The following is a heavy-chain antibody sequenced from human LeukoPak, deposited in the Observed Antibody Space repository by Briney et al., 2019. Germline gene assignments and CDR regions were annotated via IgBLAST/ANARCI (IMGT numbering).Heavy chain of an antibody. CDR3: AKHPTIVVVVAAYFDY. Sequence: PGGSLRLSCAASGFTFSSYGMRWVRQAPGKGLEWVAFIRYDGSNKYYADSVKGRFTISRDNSKNTLYLKMNSLRAEDTAVYYCAKHPTIVVVVAAYFDYWGQGTLVTVSS. J-gene: IGHJ4*02. V-gene: IGHV3-30*02. CDR1: GFTFSSYG. D-gene: IGHD2-15*01. CDR2: IRYDGSNK.